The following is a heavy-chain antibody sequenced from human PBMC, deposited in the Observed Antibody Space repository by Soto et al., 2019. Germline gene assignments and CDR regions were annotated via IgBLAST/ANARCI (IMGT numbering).Heavy chain of an antibody. CDR1: GFTLSSYS. V-gene: IGHV3-21*01. CDR3: AGSSDDGRDN. D-gene: IGHD1-26*01. J-gene: IGHJ4*02. Sequence: EVQLVESGGGLVEPGGSLRLSCAASGFTLSSYSMNWVRQAPGKGLEWVASISSSSSFIHYGESMKGRFTISRDNAKNSLYLQMNSLRAEDTAVYYCAGSSDDGRDNWGQGTLVTVSS. CDR2: ISSSSSFI.